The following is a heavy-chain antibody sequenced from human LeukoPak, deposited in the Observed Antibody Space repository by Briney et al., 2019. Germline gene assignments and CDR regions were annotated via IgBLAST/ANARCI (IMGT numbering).Heavy chain of an antibody. D-gene: IGHD4-17*01. Sequence: ASVKVSCKASGYTFTSYYMHWVRQAPGQGLEWMGIINPSGGSTSYAQKFQGRVTMTRDTSTSTVYMELSSLRSEDTAVYYCARDLLRGMTTVTTDAFDIWGQGTMVTVFS. CDR2: INPSGGST. J-gene: IGHJ3*02. CDR3: ARDLLRGMTTVTTDAFDI. CDR1: GYTFTSYY. V-gene: IGHV1-46*01.